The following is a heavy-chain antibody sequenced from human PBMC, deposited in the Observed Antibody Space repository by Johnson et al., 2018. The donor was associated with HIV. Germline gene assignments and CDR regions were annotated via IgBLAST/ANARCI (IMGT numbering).Heavy chain of an antibody. D-gene: IGHD1-1*01. CDR2: IRYDGSNK. J-gene: IGHJ3*02. Sequence: QMLLVESGGNLVQPGGSLRLSCAASGITVSSYGMHWVRQAPGKGLEWVAFIRYDGSNKYYADSVKGRFTISRDNSKNTLYLQMSSLRAEDTAVYYCARGGIIHDAFDIWGQGTMVTVSS. CDR1: GITVSSYG. CDR3: ARGGIIHDAFDI. V-gene: IGHV3-30*02.